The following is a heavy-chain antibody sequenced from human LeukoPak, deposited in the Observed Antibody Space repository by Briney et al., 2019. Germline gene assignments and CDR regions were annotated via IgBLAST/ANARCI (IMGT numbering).Heavy chain of an antibody. CDR1: GSTFSSYA. V-gene: IGHV3-23*01. J-gene: IGHJ5*02. Sequence: GGSLRLSCAASGSTFSSYAMSWVRQAPGKGLEWVSAISGSGGSTYYADSVKGRFTISRDNSKNTLYLQMNSLRAEDTAVYYCAKESSNTAMVSGSFDPWGQGTLVTVSS. CDR3: AKESSNTAMVSGSFDP. D-gene: IGHD5-18*01. CDR2: ISGSGGST.